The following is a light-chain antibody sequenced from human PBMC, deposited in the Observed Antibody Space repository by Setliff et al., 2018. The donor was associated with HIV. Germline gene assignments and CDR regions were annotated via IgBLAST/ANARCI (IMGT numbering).Light chain of an antibody. CDR1: SSDVGGYNF. Sequence: QSVLTQPASVSGSPGQSVTISCTGTSSDVGGYNFVSWYQQHPGKTPELLIYDVTNRPSGVSDRFSGSKSGNTASLTISGLQPEDEADYYCSSYTSTRALRFGGGTKVTVL. CDR3: SSYTSTRALR. CDR2: DVT. V-gene: IGLV2-14*03. J-gene: IGLJ2*01.